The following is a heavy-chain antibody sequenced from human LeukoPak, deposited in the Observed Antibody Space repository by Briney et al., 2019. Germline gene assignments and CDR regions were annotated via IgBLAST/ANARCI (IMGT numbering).Heavy chain of an antibody. CDR3: ARAGTGYYVMDV. D-gene: IGHD3-10*01. J-gene: IGHJ6*02. CDR2: IHPGDSDT. V-gene: IGHV5-51*01. Sequence: GESLKISCKGSGYSFSSYWIGWVRQMPGKGLEWMGIIHPGDSDTRYSPAFQGQVSISVDKSISTAYLQWSSLKASDTAIVYCARAGTGYYVMDVWGQGTTVTVSS. CDR1: GYSFSSYW.